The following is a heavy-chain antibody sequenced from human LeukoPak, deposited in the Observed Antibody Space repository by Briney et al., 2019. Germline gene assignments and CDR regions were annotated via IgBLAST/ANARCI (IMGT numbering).Heavy chain of an antibody. CDR1: GYTLTGYY. CDR3: ARGSIVVVPAASVFDP. D-gene: IGHD2-2*01. CDR2: INPNSGDT. V-gene: IGHV1-2*02. Sequence: ASVKVSCKASGYTLTGYYLHWVRQAPRQGLEWMGWINPNSGDTNFAQKFQGRVTMTRDTSINTAYMELSRLRSDDTAVYYCARGSIVVVPAASVFDPWGQGTLVIVSS. J-gene: IGHJ5*02.